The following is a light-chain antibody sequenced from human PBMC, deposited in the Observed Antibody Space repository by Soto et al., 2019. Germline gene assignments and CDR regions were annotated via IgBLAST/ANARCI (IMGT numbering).Light chain of an antibody. Sequence: IVLTQCPGTLSLSPGERATLSCRASQSVSSYLAWYQQKPGQAPRLLIYDASNRATGIPARFSGSGSGTDFTLTISSLEPEDFAVYYCQQRSNWPPWTFGQGTKVDIK. V-gene: IGKV3-11*01. CDR2: DAS. CDR1: QSVSSY. CDR3: QQRSNWPPWT. J-gene: IGKJ1*01.